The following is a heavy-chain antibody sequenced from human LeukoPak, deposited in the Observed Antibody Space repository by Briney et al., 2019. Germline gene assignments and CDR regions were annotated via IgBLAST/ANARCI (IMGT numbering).Heavy chain of an antibody. CDR3: ARPTATVTTSLKF. D-gene: IGHD4-17*01. CDR2: INPNTGGT. Sequence: EASVKVSCKASGYTFTDYYMHCVRQAPGQGLEWMGCINPNTGGTNYAQRFQGRVTMTRDTSISTAYMELSRLRSDDTAVYYCARPTATVTTSLKFWGQGNLVTVSS. V-gene: IGHV1-2*02. CDR1: GYTFTDYY. J-gene: IGHJ4*02.